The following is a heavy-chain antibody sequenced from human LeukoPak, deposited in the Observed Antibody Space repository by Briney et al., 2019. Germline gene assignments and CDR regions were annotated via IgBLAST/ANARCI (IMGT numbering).Heavy chain of an antibody. V-gene: IGHV4-61*02. CDR3: ARDRRDGYNLYYFDL. CDR1: GGSIYSGSYY. D-gene: IGHD5-24*01. J-gene: IGHJ4*02. CDR2: IYTSGST. Sequence: SETLSLTCTVSGGSIYSGSYYWSWIRQPAGKGLEGIGRIYTSGSTNYNPSLKSRVTISVDTSKNQFSLKLSSVTAADTAAYYCARDRRDGYNLYYFDLWGQGTLVTVSS.